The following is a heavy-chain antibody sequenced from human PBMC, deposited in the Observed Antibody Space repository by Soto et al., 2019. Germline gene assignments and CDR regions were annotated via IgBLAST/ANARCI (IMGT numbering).Heavy chain of an antibody. D-gene: IGHD4-17*01. Sequence: EVQLVESGGGLVQPGGSLRLSCAASGFTVSSNYMSWVRQAPGKGLEWVSVIYSGGSTYYADSVKGRFTISRDNSKNTLYLQMNSLRAEDTAVYYCARLAYGTAMDVWGQGTTVTVSS. V-gene: IGHV3-66*04. CDR3: ARLAYGTAMDV. CDR2: IYSGGST. J-gene: IGHJ6*02. CDR1: GFTVSSNY.